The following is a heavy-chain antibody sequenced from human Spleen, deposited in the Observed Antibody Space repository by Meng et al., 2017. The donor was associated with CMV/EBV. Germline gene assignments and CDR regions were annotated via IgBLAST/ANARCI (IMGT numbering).Heavy chain of an antibody. Sequence: VSCRTSGYPFSDFGITWVRQAPGQGLEWMGWIGAYNGNIKFAQKFQGRVTMSADTSTSAAYMELTSLGYDDTAVYYCARGDTGGFDPWAREPWSPSPQ. J-gene: IGHJ5*02. CDR3: ARGDTGGFDP. CDR1: GYPFSDFG. V-gene: IGHV1-18*01. CDR2: IGAYNGNI.